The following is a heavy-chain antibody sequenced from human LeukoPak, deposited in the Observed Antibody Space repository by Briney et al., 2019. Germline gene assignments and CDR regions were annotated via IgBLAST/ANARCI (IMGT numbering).Heavy chain of an antibody. J-gene: IGHJ3*02. D-gene: IGHD1-14*01. CDR1: GDSISNYY. CDR3: ARHWGDSPNHSDDLYAFDI. V-gene: IGHV4-59*08. CDR2: IYYSGST. Sequence: SETLSLTCTVSGDSISNYYWSWLRQPPGKGLEWIGFIYYSGSTNYNPSLRSRVTISVDTSKNQFSLKLSSVTAADTAVYYCARHWGDSPNHSDDLYAFDIWGQGTMVTVSS.